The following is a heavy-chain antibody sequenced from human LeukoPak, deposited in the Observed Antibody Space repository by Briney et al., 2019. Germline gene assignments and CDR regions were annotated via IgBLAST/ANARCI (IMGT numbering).Heavy chain of an antibody. J-gene: IGHJ4*02. CDR2: IYIDGSST. Sequence: GGSLRLSCAASGFTFSTYWMHWVRQVPGEGLVWISRIYIDGSSTNYADSVNGRFTISRDNAKNMLYLQMNSLRAEDSAVYYCARGASARQDYWGQGTLVTVSS. D-gene: IGHD2-2*01. V-gene: IGHV3-74*01. CDR3: ARGASARQDY. CDR1: GFTFSTYW.